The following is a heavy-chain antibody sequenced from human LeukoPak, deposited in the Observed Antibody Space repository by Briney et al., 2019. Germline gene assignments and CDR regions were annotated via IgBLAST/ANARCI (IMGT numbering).Heavy chain of an antibody. V-gene: IGHV4-31*03. CDR3: ARGSLSEFDP. CDR1: GGSISSGGYY. Sequence: SETLSPTCTVSGGSISSGGYYWSWIRQHPGKGLEWIGYIYYSGSTYYNPSLKSRVTISVDTSKNQFSLKLSSVTAADTAVYYCARGSLSEFDPWGQGTLVTVSS. CDR2: IYYSGST. J-gene: IGHJ5*02. D-gene: IGHD1-26*01.